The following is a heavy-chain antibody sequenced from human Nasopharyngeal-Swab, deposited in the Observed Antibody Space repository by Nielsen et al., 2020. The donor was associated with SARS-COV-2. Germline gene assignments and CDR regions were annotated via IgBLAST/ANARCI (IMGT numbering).Heavy chain of an antibody. V-gene: IGHV3-30-3*01. Sequence: WIRQPPGKGLEWVAVISYDGSNKYYADSVKGRFTISRDNSKNTLYLQMNSLRAEDTATYYCAGDPRLRYFDYWGQGTLVTVSS. CDR3: AGDPRLRYFDY. CDR2: ISYDGSNK. J-gene: IGHJ4*02. D-gene: IGHD3-16*01.